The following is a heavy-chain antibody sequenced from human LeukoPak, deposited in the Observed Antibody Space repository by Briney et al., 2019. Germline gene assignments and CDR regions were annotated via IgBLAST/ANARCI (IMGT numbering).Heavy chain of an antibody. CDR3: AREVNRYDFWSGYYTTHYFDY. CDR2: IYYSGST. Sequence: PSETLSLTCTVSGGSICSYYWSWIRQPPGKGLEWIGYIYYSGSTNYNPSLKSRVTISVDTSKNQFSLKLSSVTAADTAVYYCAREVNRYDFWSGYYTTHYFDYWGQGTLVTVSS. J-gene: IGHJ4*02. D-gene: IGHD3-3*01. V-gene: IGHV4-59*12. CDR1: GGSICSYY.